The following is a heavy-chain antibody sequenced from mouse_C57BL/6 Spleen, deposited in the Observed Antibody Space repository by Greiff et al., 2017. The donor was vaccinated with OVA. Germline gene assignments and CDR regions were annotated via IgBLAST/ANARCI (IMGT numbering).Heavy chain of an antibody. CDR2: INPSSGYT. J-gene: IGHJ2*01. CDR3: AKTSSGYSYYIDY. Sequence: VQLQQSGAELAKPGASVKLSCKASGYTFTSYWMHWVKPRPGQGLEWIGYINPSSGYTKYNQKFKDKATLTADKSSSTAYMQLSSLTYEDSAVYYCAKTSSGYSYYIDYWGQGTTLTVSS. V-gene: IGHV1-7*01. D-gene: IGHD3-2*02. CDR1: GYTFTSYW.